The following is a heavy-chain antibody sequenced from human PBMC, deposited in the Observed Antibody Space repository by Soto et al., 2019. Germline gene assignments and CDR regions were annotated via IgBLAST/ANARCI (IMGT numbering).Heavy chain of an antibody. V-gene: IGHV3-33*01. CDR1: GFTFSSYG. J-gene: IGHJ6*02. CDR3: ARDNYCSSTSCYEGYYYYYGMDV. Sequence: GGSLRLSCAASGFTFSSYGMHWVRQAPGKGLEWVAVIWYDGSNKYYADSVKGRFTISRDNSKNTLYLQMNSLRAEDTAVYYCARDNYCSSTSCYEGYYYYYGMDVWGQGTTVTVSS. D-gene: IGHD2-2*01. CDR2: IWYDGSNK.